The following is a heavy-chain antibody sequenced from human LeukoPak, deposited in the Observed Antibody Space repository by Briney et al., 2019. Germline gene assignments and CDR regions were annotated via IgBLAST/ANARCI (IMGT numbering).Heavy chain of an antibody. CDR2: IYSGGST. CDR1: GFTFSSYW. V-gene: IGHV3-66*01. J-gene: IGHJ6*02. CDR3: ARDRYSSSWFLPYGMDV. D-gene: IGHD6-13*01. Sequence: PGGSLRLSCAASGFTFSSYWMSWVRQAPGKGLEWVSVIYSGGSTYYADSVKGRFTISRDNSKNTLYLQMNSLRAEDTAVYYCARDRYSSSWFLPYGMDVWGQGTTVTVSS.